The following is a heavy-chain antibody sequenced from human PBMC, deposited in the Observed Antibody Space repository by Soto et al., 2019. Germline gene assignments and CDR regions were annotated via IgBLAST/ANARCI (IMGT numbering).Heavy chain of an antibody. CDR1: GGSISSSSYY. J-gene: IGHJ4*02. D-gene: IGHD2-15*01. CDR2: IYYSGST. CDR3: ARLLDRRAYYFDY. Sequence: ETLSLTCTVSGGSISSSSYYWGWIRQPPGKGLEWIGSIYYSGSTYYNPSLKSRVTISVDTSKNQFSLKLSSVTAADTAVYYCARLLDRRAYYFDYWGQGTLVTVSS. V-gene: IGHV4-39*01.